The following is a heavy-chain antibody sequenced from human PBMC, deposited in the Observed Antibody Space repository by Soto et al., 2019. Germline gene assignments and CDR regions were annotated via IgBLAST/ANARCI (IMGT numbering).Heavy chain of an antibody. V-gene: IGHV3-30*18. CDR1: GFTFSSYG. Sequence: GGSLRLSCAASGFTFSSYGMHWVRQAPGKGLEWVAVISYDGSNKYYADSVKGRFNISRDNSKNTLYLQMNSLRAEDTAVYYCAKGSSQAAAGPPYYYGMDVWGQGTTVTVSS. CDR3: AKGSSQAAAGPPYYYGMDV. CDR2: ISYDGSNK. J-gene: IGHJ6*02. D-gene: IGHD6-13*01.